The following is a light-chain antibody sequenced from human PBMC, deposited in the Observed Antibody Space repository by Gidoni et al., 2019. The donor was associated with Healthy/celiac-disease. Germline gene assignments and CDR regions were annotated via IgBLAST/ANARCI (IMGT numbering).Light chain of an antibody. CDR3: QQRSNWPPVFT. CDR1: QSVSSY. J-gene: IGKJ3*01. V-gene: IGKV3-11*01. CDR2: DAS. Sequence: ETVLTQSPATLSLSPGERATLSCSASQSVSSYLAWYQQKHCQAPRLLIYDASNRATDIPARFSGSGSGTDFTLTISSLEPEDFAVYYCQQRSNWPPVFTFGPGTKVDIK.